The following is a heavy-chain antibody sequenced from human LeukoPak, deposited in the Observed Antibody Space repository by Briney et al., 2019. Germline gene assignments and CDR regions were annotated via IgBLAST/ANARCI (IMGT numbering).Heavy chain of an antibody. V-gene: IGHV4-59*08. CDR1: GGSISSYY. CDR3: ARSPPDAFDI. J-gene: IGHJ3*02. CDR2: IYYSGST. Sequence: KASETLSLTCTVSGGSISSYYWSWIRQPPGKGLEWIGYIYYSGSTNYNPSLKSRVTISVDTSKNQFSLKLSSVTAADTAVYYCARSPPDAFDIWGQGTMVTVSS.